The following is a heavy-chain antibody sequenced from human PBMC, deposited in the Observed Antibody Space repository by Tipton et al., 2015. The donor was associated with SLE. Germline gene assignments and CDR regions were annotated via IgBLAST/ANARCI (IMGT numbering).Heavy chain of an antibody. J-gene: IGHJ3*02. CDR3: AGYSGSHTDAFDI. D-gene: IGHD1-26*01. CDR2: IYYSGST. CDR1: GGSISSHY. V-gene: IGHV4-59*11. Sequence: TLSLTCTVSGGSISSHYWSWIRQPPGKGLEWIGYIYYSGSTNYNPSLKSRVTISVDTSKNQFSLKLSSVTAADTAVYYCAGYSGSHTDAFDIWGQGTMVTVSS.